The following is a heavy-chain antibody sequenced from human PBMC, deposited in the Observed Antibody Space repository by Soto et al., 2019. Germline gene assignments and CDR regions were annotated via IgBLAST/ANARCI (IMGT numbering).Heavy chain of an antibody. J-gene: IGHJ3*02. CDR2: ISGNGGST. V-gene: IGHV3-23*01. Sequence: PGGSLRLSCAASGFTFSSYAMSWVRQAPGKGLEWVSAISGNGGSTYYADSVKGRFTISRDNAKNSLYLQMNSLRAEDTAVYYCARVRTYYYDSSGFPGPDDAFDIWGQGTMVTVSS. CDR1: GFTFSSYA. D-gene: IGHD3-22*01. CDR3: ARVRTYYYDSSGFPGPDDAFDI.